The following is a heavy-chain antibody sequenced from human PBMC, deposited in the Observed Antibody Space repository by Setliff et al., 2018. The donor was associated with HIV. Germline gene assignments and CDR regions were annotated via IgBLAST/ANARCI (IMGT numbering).Heavy chain of an antibody. CDR1: GFTVSSHY. CDR2: LYSSGTT. J-gene: IGHJ3*01. Sequence: SCAVSGFTVSSHYMSWVRQAPGKGLEWVSVLYSSGTTHYADSVRGTLTISRDISMNVLFLQMNILSAEDTAVYYCARGGANDLFDVWGQGTMVTVSS. V-gene: IGHV3-53*01. D-gene: IGHD3-16*01. CDR3: ARGGANDLFDV.